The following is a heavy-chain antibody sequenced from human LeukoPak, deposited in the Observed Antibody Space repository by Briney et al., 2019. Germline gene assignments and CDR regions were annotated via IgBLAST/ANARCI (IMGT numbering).Heavy chain of an antibody. CDR2: MNPNSGNT. D-gene: IGHD6-6*01. J-gene: IGHJ6*02. Sequence: ASVKVSCKASEYTFTSYDINWVRQATGQGLEWMGWMNPNSGNTGYAQKFQGRVTMTRNTSISTAYMELSSLRSEDTAVYYCASPIAARTWGYYYYGMDVWGQGTTVTVSS. CDR3: ASPIAARTWGYYYYGMDV. CDR1: EYTFTSYD. V-gene: IGHV1-8*01.